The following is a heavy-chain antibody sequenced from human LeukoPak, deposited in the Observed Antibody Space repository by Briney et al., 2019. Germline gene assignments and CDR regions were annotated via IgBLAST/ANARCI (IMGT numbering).Heavy chain of an antibody. CDR3: ARDRRYCSGGSCSGSLAY. CDR1: GYTFTGYY. CDR2: INPNSGGT. D-gene: IGHD2-15*01. V-gene: IGHV1-2*02. Sequence: ASVKVSCKASGYTFTGYYMHWVRQAPGQGLEWMGWINPNSGGTNYAQKFQGRVTMTRDTSISTAYMELSGLRSDDTAVYYCARDRRYCSGGSCSGSLAYWGQGTLVTVSS. J-gene: IGHJ4*02.